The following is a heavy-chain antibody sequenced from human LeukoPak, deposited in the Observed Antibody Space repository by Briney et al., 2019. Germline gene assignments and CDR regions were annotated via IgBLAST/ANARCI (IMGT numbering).Heavy chain of an antibody. CDR2: LRSRIYGGTA. Sequence: GGSLRLSCTASGFTFGAYAVTWVRQAPGKGLEWLGFLRSRIYGGTADYAASVKGKMTISRDDSKNIAYLEVNSLKVEDTAVYYCARADNGQVGYMDVWGKGTTVTVSS. V-gene: IGHV3-49*04. J-gene: IGHJ6*03. CDR3: ARADNGQVGYMDV. D-gene: IGHD1-1*01. CDR1: GFTFGAYA.